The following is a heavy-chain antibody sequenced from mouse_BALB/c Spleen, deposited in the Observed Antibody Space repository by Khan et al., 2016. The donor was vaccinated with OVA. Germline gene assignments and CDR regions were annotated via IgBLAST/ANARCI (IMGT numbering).Heavy chain of an antibody. CDR1: GYSFSTYY. V-gene: IGHV1S135*01. Sequence: VQLKQSGPELMKPGASVKISCKASGYSFSTYYIHWVTQSHGKTLEWIGYIDPFNGGSTYNQKFQGKATLTVDKSSSTAYMHLTSLTSEDSAVYYCSRHGSTSWFAYWGQGTLVTVSA. J-gene: IGHJ3*01. D-gene: IGHD1-1*01. CDR2: IDPFNGGS. CDR3: SRHGSTSWFAY.